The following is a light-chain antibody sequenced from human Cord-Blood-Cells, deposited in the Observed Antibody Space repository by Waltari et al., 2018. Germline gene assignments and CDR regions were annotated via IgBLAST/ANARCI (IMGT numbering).Light chain of an antibody. V-gene: IGLV6-57*02. Sequence: NFMLTRPHSVSESPGKTVTISCTGSSCRIASNHVQWYQQRPGSAPTTVIYEDNQRPSGVPDRFSGSIDSSSNSASLTISGLKTEDEADYYCQSYDSSNQVFGGGTKLTVL. CDR3: QSYDSSNQV. CDR2: EDN. CDR1: SCRIASNH. J-gene: IGLJ3*02.